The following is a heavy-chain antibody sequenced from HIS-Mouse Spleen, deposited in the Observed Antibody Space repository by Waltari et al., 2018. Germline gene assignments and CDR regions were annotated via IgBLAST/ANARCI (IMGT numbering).Heavy chain of an antibody. V-gene: IGHV4-39*07. D-gene: IGHD6-13*01. Sequence: QLQLQESGPGLVKPSEPLSLTCTVSGGSISSSNYYWGWIRQPPGTGLEWIGSIYYSGSTYYNPSLKSRVTISVDTSKNQFSLKLSSVTAADTAVYYCAREIPYSSSWYDWYFDLWGRGTLVTVSS. CDR1: GGSISSSNYY. CDR2: IYYSGST. J-gene: IGHJ2*01. CDR3: AREIPYSSSWYDWYFDL.